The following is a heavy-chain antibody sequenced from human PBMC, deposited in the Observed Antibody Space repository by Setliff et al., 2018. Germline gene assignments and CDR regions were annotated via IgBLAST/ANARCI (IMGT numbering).Heavy chain of an antibody. CDR2: INHSGST. D-gene: IGHD1-26*01. J-gene: IGHJ3*02. CDR1: GGSFSGYY. CDR3: ARVPPKDSGSFYWDAFDI. V-gene: IGHV4-34*01. Sequence: ASETLSLTCAVYGGSFSGYYWSWIRQPPGEGLEWIGEINHSGSTNYNPSLKSRVTISVDTSKNQFSLKLTSVTAADTAVYYCARVPPKDSGSFYWDAFDIWG.